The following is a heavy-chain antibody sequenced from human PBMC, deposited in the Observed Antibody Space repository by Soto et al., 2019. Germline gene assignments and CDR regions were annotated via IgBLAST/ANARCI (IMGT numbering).Heavy chain of an antibody. Sequence: GGSLRLSCATSGFILRKYGIHWVRQAPGKGLEWLAVTWYDGSNENYADSVKGRFTVSRDSSRNTVSLEMNSLRADDTAVYYCARDCDTSSHLSWLDPWGQGTLVTVSS. D-gene: IGHD1-26*01. CDR1: GFILRKYG. CDR3: ARDCDTSSHLSWLDP. V-gene: IGHV3-33*01. J-gene: IGHJ5*02. CDR2: TWYDGSNE.